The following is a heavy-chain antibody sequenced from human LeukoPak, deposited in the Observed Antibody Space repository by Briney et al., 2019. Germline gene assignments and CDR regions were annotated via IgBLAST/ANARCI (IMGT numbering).Heavy chain of an antibody. D-gene: IGHD5-12*01. Sequence: SETLSLTCTVSGGSISNYHWIWLPQPPGKGLEWLGYIYHSGSTNYNPSLKSRVTISVDTSKNQFSLRLSSVTAADTAVYYCARDGYSGNDGLWGQGTLVTVSS. V-gene: IGHV4-59*01. J-gene: IGHJ4*02. CDR2: IYHSGST. CDR3: ARDGYSGNDGL. CDR1: GGSISNYH.